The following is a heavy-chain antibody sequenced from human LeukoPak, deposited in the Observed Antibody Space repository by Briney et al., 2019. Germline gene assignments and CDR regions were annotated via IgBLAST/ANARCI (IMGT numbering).Heavy chain of an antibody. V-gene: IGHV3-23*01. CDR2: FSGSGGRI. Sequence: GGSLRLSCVASGFTFTSYAMNWVRQAPGKGLEWVSDFSGSGGRIYYADSVKGRFTISRDNSKNMVYLQMNSLRDEDTAVYFCAKDGCSGGSCFSHFDYWGQGTLVTVSS. CDR1: GFTFTSYA. CDR3: AKDGCSGGSCFSHFDY. D-gene: IGHD2-15*01. J-gene: IGHJ4*02.